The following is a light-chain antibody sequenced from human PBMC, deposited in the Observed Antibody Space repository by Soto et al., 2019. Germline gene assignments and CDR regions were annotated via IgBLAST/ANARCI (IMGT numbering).Light chain of an antibody. J-gene: IGLJ2*01. V-gene: IGLV3-21*02. CDR2: DDY. CDR1: NIGGKS. CDR3: QVWDSSRDLQV. Sequence: SYELTQPPSVSVAPGQTASITCGGDNIGGKSVHWYQQKPGQAPVLVVYDDYDRPSRIPERLSGSNSENTASLTISRVEAGDEADYYCQVWDSSRDLQVFGGGTKVTVL.